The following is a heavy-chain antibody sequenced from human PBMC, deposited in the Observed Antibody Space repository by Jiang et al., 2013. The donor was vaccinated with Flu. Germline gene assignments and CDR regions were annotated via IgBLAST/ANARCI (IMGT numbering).Heavy chain of an antibody. J-gene: IGHJ4*02. CDR2: INTNTGNP. D-gene: IGHD1-26*01. V-gene: IGHV7-4-1*02. CDR1: GYTFTSYA. CDR3: ARDWGGVGAAYYFDY. Sequence: GYTFTSYAMNWVRQAPGQGLEWMGWINTNTGNPTYAQGFTGRFVFSLDTSVSTAYLQISSLKAEDTAVYYCARDWGGVGAAYYFDYWGQGTLVTVSS.